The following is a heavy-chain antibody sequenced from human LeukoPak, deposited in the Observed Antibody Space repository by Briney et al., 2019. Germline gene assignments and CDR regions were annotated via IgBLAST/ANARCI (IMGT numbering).Heavy chain of an antibody. Sequence: SETLSLTCTVSGGSISTYYWSWVRQPAGKGLEWIGRIYASGNTNYNPSLKGRVTMTVDTSKNQFSLNLSSVTAADTAVYYCARGRGSSWYYFDSWGQGTLVTVSS. D-gene: IGHD6-13*01. J-gene: IGHJ4*02. CDR2: IYASGNT. V-gene: IGHV4-4*07. CDR3: ARGRGSSWYYFDS. CDR1: GGSISTYY.